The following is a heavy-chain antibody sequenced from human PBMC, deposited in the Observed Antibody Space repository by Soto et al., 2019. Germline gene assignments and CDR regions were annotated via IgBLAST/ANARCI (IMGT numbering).Heavy chain of an antibody. V-gene: IGHV3-7*01. J-gene: IGHJ6*03. CDR1: GFAFSSYW. Sequence: GGSLRLSCAASGFAFSSYWMSWVRQTPGKGLEWVANIRQDGSEKYYMDSVRGRFTISRDNAKNSLYLQMNSLRAEDTAVYYWARLSYMVVWGKGPTVTSP. CDR3: ARLSYMVV. CDR2: IRQDGSEK.